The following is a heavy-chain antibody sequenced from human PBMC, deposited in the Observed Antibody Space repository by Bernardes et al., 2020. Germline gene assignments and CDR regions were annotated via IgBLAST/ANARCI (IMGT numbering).Heavy chain of an antibody. CDR1: GDSVSSNSAA. V-gene: IGHV6-1*01. D-gene: IGHD4-17*01. Sequence: QTLSLTSAIAGDSVSSNSAAWNWLRQSPSRGLEWLARTYYRSKWYNDYAVSVKSRITINPDTSKNQFSLQLNSVTPEDTAVYYCARTNFYGDYVDYWGQRTLVTVSS. J-gene: IGHJ4*02. CDR2: TYYRSKWYN. CDR3: ARTNFYGDYVDY.